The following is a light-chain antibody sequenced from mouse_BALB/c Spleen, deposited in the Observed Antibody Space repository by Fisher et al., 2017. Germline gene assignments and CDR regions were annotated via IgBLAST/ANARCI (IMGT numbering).Light chain of an antibody. CDR2: STS. V-gene: IGKV4-80*01. J-gene: IGKJ1*01. CDR3: HQYHRSPRT. Sequence: IVLTQTPAIMSASPGEKVTITCSASSSVSYMHWYQQKSGTSPKLLIYSTSNLASGVPSRFSGSGSGTFYSLTISSMEGEDAATYYCHQYHRSPRTFGGGTKLEIK. CDR1: SSVSY.